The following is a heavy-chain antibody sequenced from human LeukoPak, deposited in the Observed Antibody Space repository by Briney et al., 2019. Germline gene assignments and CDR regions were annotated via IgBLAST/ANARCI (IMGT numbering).Heavy chain of an antibody. V-gene: IGHV3-48*01. J-gene: IGHJ4*02. D-gene: IGHD3-22*01. CDR2: ISSSSSTI. Sequence: GGSPRLSCAASGFTFSSYSMNWVRQAPGKGLEWVSYISSSSSTIYYADSVKGRFTISRDNSKNTLYLQMNSLRAEDTAVYYCARKTDSGGQGDYWGPGTLVTVSS. CDR1: GFTFSSYS. CDR3: ARKTDSGGQGDY.